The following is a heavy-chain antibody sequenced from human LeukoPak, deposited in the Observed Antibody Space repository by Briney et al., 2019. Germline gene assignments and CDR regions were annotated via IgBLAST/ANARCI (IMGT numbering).Heavy chain of an antibody. CDR1: GFTFSSYG. D-gene: IGHD3-10*01. CDR3: AGCYGSESLNDAFDI. V-gene: IGHV3-30*03. Sequence: PGGSLRLSCAASGFTFSSYGMHWVRQAPGKGLEWVAVISYDGSNKYYADSVKGRFTISRDNSKNTLYLQMNSLRAEDTAVYYCAGCYGSESLNDAFDIWGQGAMVTVSS. CDR2: ISYDGSNK. J-gene: IGHJ3*02.